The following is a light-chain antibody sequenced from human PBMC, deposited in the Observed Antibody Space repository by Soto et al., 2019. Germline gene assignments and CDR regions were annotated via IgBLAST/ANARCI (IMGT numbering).Light chain of an antibody. V-gene: IGKV1-39*01. Sequence: DIQMTQSPSSLSASVGDRVTITCRASQSINNYLNWYQQKPGRAPKLLISGASSLQRGVPSRFSGSGSGTTFTLTITSLQPDDFAIYFCQQSYTAPYTFGPGTKVEIK. CDR2: GAS. J-gene: IGKJ3*01. CDR1: QSINNY. CDR3: QQSYTAPYT.